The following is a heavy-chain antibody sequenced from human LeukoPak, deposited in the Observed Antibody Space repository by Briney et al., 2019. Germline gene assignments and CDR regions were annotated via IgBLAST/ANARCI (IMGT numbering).Heavy chain of an antibody. CDR1: GGSISSYY. D-gene: IGHD3-22*01. V-gene: IGHV4-59*01. J-gene: IGHJ6*03. Sequence: SETLSLTCTVSGGSISSYYWSWIRQPPGKGLEWIGYIYYSGSTNYNPSLKSRVTISVDTSKNQFSLKLSSVTAADTAVYYCARDKAHYDSSGSSYYYYVDVWGKGTTVTVSS. CDR2: IYYSGST. CDR3: ARDKAHYDSSGSSYYYYVDV.